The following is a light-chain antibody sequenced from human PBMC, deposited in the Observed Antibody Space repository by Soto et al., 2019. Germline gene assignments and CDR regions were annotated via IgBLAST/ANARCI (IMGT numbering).Light chain of an antibody. CDR1: QSVSKY. J-gene: IGKJ1*01. Sequence: DTQMTQSPSSLSASVGDTITINCRASQSVSKYLSWYQHTLGKAPQLLIYAASSLYSGVPSRFSGSGSGTYFTLTISNVQPEDSATYYCHQTYTSPGTFGQGTKVEIK. V-gene: IGKV1-39*01. CDR2: AAS. CDR3: HQTYTSPGT.